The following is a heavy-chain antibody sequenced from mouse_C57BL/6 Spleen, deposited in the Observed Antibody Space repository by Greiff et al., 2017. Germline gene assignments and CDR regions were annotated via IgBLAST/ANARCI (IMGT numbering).Heavy chain of an antibody. CDR3: AREDGYDAMDY. J-gene: IGHJ4*01. V-gene: IGHV3-6*01. D-gene: IGHD2-3*01. CDR2: ISYDGGN. Sequence: ESGPGLVKPSQSLSLTCSVTGYSIPSGYYWNWIRQFPGNKLEWMGYISYDGGNNYNPSLKNRISITRDTSKNQFILKLNSVTTEDAATYYCAREDGYDAMDYWGQGTSVTVSS. CDR1: GYSIPSGYY.